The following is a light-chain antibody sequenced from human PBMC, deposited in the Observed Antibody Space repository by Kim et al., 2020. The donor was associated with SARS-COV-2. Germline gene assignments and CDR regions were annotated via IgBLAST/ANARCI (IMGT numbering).Light chain of an antibody. J-gene: IGLJ3*02. CDR2: RNY. Sequence: VLTQPPSASGTPGQRVTVTCSGNSSNIGPNYVYWYQHFPGTAPKLLIFRNYQRPSGVPDRFSGSKSGTSASLAIIGLRSEDEADYHCAAWDDSLSGWVFGGGTQLTVL. CDR1: SSNIGPNY. CDR3: AAWDDSLSGWV. V-gene: IGLV1-47*01.